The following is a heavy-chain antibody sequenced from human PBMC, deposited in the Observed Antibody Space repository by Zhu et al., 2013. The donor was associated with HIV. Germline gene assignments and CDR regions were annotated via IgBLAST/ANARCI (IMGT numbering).Heavy chain of an antibody. CDR1: GYTFTYRY. V-gene: IGHV1-2*02. D-gene: IGHD3-9*01. Sequence: QMQLVQSGAEVKKTGSSVKVSCKASGYTFTYRYLHWVRQAPGQALEWLGWISPNNGGTNYKRKFGGRVTMTRDTSSTTVYMELSRLTSDDTAVYYCARTKMLTGYWSDYWGQGTLVTVSS. CDR3: ARTKMLTGYWSDY. J-gene: IGHJ4*02. CDR2: ISPNNGGT.